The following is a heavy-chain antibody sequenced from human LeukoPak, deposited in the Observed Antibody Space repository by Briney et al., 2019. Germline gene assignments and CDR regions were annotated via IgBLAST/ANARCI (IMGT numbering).Heavy chain of an antibody. CDR3: AKDHRRPFDY. J-gene: IGHJ4*02. V-gene: IGHV3-30*04. D-gene: IGHD6-25*01. CDR1: GFTFSSYA. Sequence: GGSLRLSCAASGFTFSSYAMHWVRQAPGKGLEWVALISYDGSNKYYADSVKGRFTISRDNSKNTLYLQMNSLRAEDTAVYYCAKDHRRPFDYWGQGTLVTVSS. CDR2: ISYDGSNK.